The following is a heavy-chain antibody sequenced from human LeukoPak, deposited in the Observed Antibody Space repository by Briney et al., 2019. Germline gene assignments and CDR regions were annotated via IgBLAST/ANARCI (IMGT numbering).Heavy chain of an antibody. J-gene: IGHJ3*02. Sequence: SETLSLTCTVSGGSISSGGYYWSWIRQHPGKGLEWIGYIYYSGSTYYNPSLKSRVTISVDTSKNQFSLKLSSVTAADTAVYYCARGFSLGDAFDIWGQGTMVTVSS. CDR3: ARGFSLGDAFDI. D-gene: IGHD3-16*01. V-gene: IGHV4-31*03. CDR1: GGSISSGGYY. CDR2: IYYSGST.